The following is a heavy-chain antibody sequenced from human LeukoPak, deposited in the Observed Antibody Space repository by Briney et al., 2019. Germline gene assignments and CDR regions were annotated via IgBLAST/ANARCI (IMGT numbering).Heavy chain of an antibody. D-gene: IGHD6-13*01. J-gene: IGHJ4*02. CDR3: ARGSSSSWYVRFDY. Sequence: SETLSLTCAVSGGSISSGGYSWSWIRQPPGKGLEWIGYIYHSGSTYYNPSLKSRVTISVDRSKNQFSLKLSSVTAADTAVYYCARGSSSSWYVRFDYWGQGTLVTVSS. CDR2: IYHSGST. CDR1: GGSISSGGYS. V-gene: IGHV4-30-2*01.